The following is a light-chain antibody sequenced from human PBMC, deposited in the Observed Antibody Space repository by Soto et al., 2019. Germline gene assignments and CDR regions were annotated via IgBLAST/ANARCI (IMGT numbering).Light chain of an antibody. V-gene: IGKV1-5*01. CDR3: QQYNSYSRT. J-gene: IGKJ3*01. Sequence: DIQMTQSPSTLSASVGDRGSITCRASQSIRNWLAWYQQKPGKAPKLLIYDASSLESGVPSRFSGSGSGTEFTLTISSLQPDDFATYYCQQYNSYSRTFGPGTKVDIK. CDR2: DAS. CDR1: QSIRNW.